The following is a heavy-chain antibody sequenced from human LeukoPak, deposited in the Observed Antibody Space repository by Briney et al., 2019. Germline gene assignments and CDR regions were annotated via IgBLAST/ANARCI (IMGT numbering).Heavy chain of an antibody. CDR3: AKPRDIDSWAFDV. J-gene: IGHJ3*01. D-gene: IGHD2-15*01. V-gene: IGHV3-30*18. CDR2: ITYDGRNK. CDR1: EFTFNNHD. Sequence: GGSLRLSGAAYEFTFNNHDMHWVRQAPGKGLEWLAAITYDGRNKYYADSVKGRFTISRDTSKNTLNLQMNSLRTEYTAVFHCAKPRDIDSWAFDVWGQGTMVTVSS.